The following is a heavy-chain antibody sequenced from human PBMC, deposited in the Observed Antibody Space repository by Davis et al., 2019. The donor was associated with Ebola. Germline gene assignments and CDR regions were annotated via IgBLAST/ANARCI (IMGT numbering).Heavy chain of an antibody. Sequence: GESLKISCAASGFTVSSNYMNWVRQAPGKGLEWVSVIYSGGSIYYADSVKGRFTISRDKSKNTVYLQMNSLRDEDTAVYYCAREGHMDVWGQGTTVIVSS. CDR2: IYSGGSI. CDR1: GFTVSSNY. V-gene: IGHV3-53*01. CDR3: AREGHMDV. J-gene: IGHJ6*02.